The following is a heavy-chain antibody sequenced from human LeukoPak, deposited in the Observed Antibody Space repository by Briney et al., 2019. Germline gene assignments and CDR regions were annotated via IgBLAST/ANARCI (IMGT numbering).Heavy chain of an antibody. CDR3: ARSIAVAGTLGYYFDY. J-gene: IGHJ4*02. Sequence: GGSLRLSCAASGFTFSSYSMNWVRQAPGKGLEWVSYISSSSSTIYYADSVKGRFTISRDNAKNSLYLQMNSLRDEDTAVYYCARSIAVAGTLGYYFDYWGQGTLVTVSS. D-gene: IGHD6-19*01. CDR2: ISSSSSTI. CDR1: GFTFSSYS. V-gene: IGHV3-48*02.